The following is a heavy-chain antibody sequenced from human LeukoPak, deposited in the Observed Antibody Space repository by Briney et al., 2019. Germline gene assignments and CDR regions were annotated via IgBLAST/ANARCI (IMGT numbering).Heavy chain of an antibody. CDR1: GFTFSSFS. V-gene: IGHV3-30-3*01. CDR2: VSYDGSKK. CDR3: ARDVLVGATTPFDY. D-gene: IGHD1-26*01. J-gene: IGHJ4*02. Sequence: GGSLRLSCAASGFTFSSFSMHWVRQAPGKGLEWVAGVSYDGSKKYYADSVKGRFTISRDNSKNTLYLQMNSLRAEDTAVYYCARDVLVGATTPFDYWGQGTLVTVSS.